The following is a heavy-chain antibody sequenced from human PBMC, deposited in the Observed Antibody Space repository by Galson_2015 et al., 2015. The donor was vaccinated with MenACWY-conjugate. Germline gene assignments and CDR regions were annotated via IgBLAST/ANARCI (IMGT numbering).Heavy chain of an antibody. Sequence: RFTISRDNAKNSLYLQMNSLRPEDTAVYFCVRPIMTFEAVRGLDYWGQGTVVTVSS. J-gene: IGHJ4*02. D-gene: IGHD2-8*01. V-gene: IGHV3-11*06. CDR3: VRPIMTFEAVRGLDY.